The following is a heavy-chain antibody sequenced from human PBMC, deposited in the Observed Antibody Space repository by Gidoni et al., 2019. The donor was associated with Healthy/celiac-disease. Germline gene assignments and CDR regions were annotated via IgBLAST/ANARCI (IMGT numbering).Heavy chain of an antibody. D-gene: IGHD1-26*01. CDR3: ARDRRTSTIVGATTYAFDI. Sequence: SYAISWVRQAPGQGLEWMGGIIPIFGTANYAQKFQGRVTITADESTSTAYMELSSLRSEDTAVYYCARDRRTSTIVGATTYAFDIWGQGTMVTVSS. CDR1: SYA. V-gene: IGHV1-69*01. J-gene: IGHJ3*02. CDR2: IIPIFGTA.